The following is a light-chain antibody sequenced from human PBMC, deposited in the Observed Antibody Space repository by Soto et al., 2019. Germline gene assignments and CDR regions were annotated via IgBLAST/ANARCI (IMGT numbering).Light chain of an antibody. CDR3: QQYNNWPPVT. CDR1: QSVYNN. J-gene: IGKJ3*01. V-gene: IGKV3-15*01. CDR2: GAS. Sequence: EIVMTQSPATLSVSQGERATLACRASQSVYNNLAWYQQKPGQAPRILIYGASTRATGIPARFSGSWSGTEFTITSGSLQSEDFAVYDGQQYNNWPPVTFGPGTKVDI.